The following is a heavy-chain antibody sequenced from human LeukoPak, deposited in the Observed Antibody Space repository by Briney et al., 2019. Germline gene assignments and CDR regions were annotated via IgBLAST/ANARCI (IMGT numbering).Heavy chain of an antibody. CDR2: ISNSSNYI. V-gene: IGHV3-21*01. CDR3: ARAGTITMVRGVTVDLYYYYYMDV. J-gene: IGHJ6*03. Sequence: GGSLRLSCAASGFTFSSYSMNWVRQAPGKGLEWVSSISNSSNYIYYADSVKGRFTISRDNAKNSLYLQMNSLRAEDTAVYYCARAGTITMVRGVTVDLYYYYYMDVWGKGTTVTVSS. D-gene: IGHD3-10*01. CDR1: GFTFSSYS.